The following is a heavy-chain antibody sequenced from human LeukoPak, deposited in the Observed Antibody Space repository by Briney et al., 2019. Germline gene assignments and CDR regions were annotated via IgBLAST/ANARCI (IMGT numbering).Heavy chain of an antibody. D-gene: IGHD3-3*01. CDR3: ARDGFLEWLYDFQH. V-gene: IGHV3-23*01. Sequence: GGSLRLSCAASGFTFSSYAMSWVRQAPGKGLEWVSAISGNGGSTYYADSVKGRFTISRDNAKNTLYLQMSSLRAEDTAVYYCARDGFLEWLYDFQHWGQGTLVTVSS. CDR1: GFTFSSYA. CDR2: ISGNGGST. J-gene: IGHJ1*01.